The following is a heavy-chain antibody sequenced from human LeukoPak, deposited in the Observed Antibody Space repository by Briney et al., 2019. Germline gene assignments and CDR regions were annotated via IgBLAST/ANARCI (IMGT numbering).Heavy chain of an antibody. CDR2: IWYDGSNK. D-gene: IGHD6-13*01. CDR1: GFTFSSYG. J-gene: IGHJ4*02. CDR3: ASFGIAAAGPCDLVRFDY. V-gene: IGHV3-33*01. Sequence: QPGRSLRLSCAASGFTFSSYGMHWVRQAPGKGLEWVGVIWYDGSNKYYADSVKGRFTISRDNSKNTLYLQMNSLRAEDTAVYYCASFGIAAAGPCDLVRFDYWGQGTLVTVSS.